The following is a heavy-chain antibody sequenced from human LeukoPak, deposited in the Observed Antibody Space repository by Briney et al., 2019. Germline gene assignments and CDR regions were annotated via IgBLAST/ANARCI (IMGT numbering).Heavy chain of an antibody. D-gene: IGHD1-1*01. V-gene: IGHV1-18*04. CDR1: SY. CDR2: IGSYEGDT. J-gene: IGHJ5*01. Sequence: ALVKVSCKATSYISWVRQAPGQGLEWMAWIGSYEGDTYSAQNFRDRLTVTSDTSTGTVYLHLRSLRPDDTAVYYCARDFWNFDDSGGYNRDFDSWGQGTLVTVSS. CDR3: ARDFWNFDDSGGYNRDFDS.